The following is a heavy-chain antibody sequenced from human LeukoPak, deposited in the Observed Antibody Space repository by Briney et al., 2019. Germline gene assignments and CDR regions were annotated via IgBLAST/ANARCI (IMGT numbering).Heavy chain of an antibody. D-gene: IGHD1-1*01. Sequence: PGRSLRLSCAASGFTFSSYGMHWVRQAPGKGLEWVAVISYDGSNKYYADSVKSRFTISRDNSKNTLYLQMNSLRAEDTAVYYCAKEGYPQRNAEYFQHWGQGTLVTVSS. J-gene: IGHJ1*01. V-gene: IGHV3-30*18. CDR2: ISYDGSNK. CDR3: AKEGYPQRNAEYFQH. CDR1: GFTFSSYG.